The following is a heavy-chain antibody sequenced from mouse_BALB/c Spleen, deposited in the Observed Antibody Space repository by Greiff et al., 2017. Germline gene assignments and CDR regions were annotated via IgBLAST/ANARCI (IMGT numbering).Heavy chain of an antibody. Sequence: EVKLQESGPSLVKPSQSLSLTCSVTGDSITSGYWNWIRKFPGNKLEYMGYISNSGSTYYNPSLKSRISITRDTSKNQYYLQLNSVTTEDNATYYCASITTVVAYVFYAMDYWGQGTSVTVSS. D-gene: IGHD1-1*01. CDR1: GDSITSGY. CDR2: ISNSGST. J-gene: IGHJ4*01. CDR3: ASITTVVAYVFYAMDY. V-gene: IGHV3-8*02.